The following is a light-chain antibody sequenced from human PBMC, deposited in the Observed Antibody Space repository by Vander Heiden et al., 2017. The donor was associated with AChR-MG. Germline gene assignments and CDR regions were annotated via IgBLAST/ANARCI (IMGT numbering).Light chain of an antibody. CDR1: QGISKY. J-gene: IGKJ1*01. CDR2: AAS. CDR3: QKYNSAPRT. V-gene: IGKV1-27*01. Sequence: IQMPPSPSSLSASVRDRLTITCRASQGISKYVAWYQQKPGKVPKLLIYAASTLQSGVPSRFSGSGSGTDFTLTISSLQPEDVATYYCQKYNSAPRTFGQGTKGEIK.